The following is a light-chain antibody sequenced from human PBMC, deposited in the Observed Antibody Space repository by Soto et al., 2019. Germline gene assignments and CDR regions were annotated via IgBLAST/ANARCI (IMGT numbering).Light chain of an antibody. J-gene: IGKJ3*01. CDR3: HQASSFPYT. CDR1: QDIKKW. Sequence: DIQMTQSPSSVSASVGDTININCRASQDIKKWLAWYQQKPGKAPKVLIYAASNLESGVSSRFSGSGAGTEFSLTISSLQTEDFATYFCHQASSFPYTFGPGTKVDIK. V-gene: IGKV1-12*01. CDR2: AAS.